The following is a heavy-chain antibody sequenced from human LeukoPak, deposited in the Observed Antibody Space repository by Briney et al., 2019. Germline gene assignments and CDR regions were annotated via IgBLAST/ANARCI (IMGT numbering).Heavy chain of an antibody. CDR1: GGSISGSSYY. Sequence: SETLSLTCTVSGGSISGSSYYWGWIRQPPGKGLEWIGSIYSSGSTYYNPSLKSRVTISVDTSKNQFSLKLSSVTAADTAVYYCARGRVSSTSTRKRLDYWGQGTLVTVSS. J-gene: IGHJ4*02. V-gene: IGHV4-39*01. D-gene: IGHD2-2*01. CDR2: IYSSGST. CDR3: ARGRVSSTSTRKRLDY.